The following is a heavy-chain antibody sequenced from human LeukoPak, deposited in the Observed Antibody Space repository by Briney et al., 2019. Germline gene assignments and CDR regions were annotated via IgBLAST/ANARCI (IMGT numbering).Heavy chain of an antibody. J-gene: IGHJ4*02. CDR3: AREDGRSSSWYRVGYFDY. V-gene: IGHV4-4*07. Sequence: SETLSLTCTVSGGSINSYYWNWIRQSAGKGLEWIGRIYIGGSTNYNPSLKSRVTISVDTSKNQFSLKLSSVTAADTAVYYCAREDGRSSSWYRVGYFDYWGQGTLVTVSS. CDR2: IYIGGST. D-gene: IGHD6-13*01. CDR1: GGSINSYY.